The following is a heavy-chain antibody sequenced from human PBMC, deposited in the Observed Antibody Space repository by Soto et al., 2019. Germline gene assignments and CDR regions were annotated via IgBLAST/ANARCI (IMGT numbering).Heavy chain of an antibody. CDR2: IIPIFGTA. J-gene: IGHJ3*02. CDR1: GGTFSSYA. V-gene: IGHV1-69*13. Sequence: SVKVSCKASGGTFSSYAISWVRQAPGQGLEWMGGIIPIFGTANYAQKFQGRVTITADESTSTAYMELSSLRSEDTAVYYCARFHPGIEVAARRDAFDIWGQGTMVTVSS. CDR3: ARFHPGIEVAARRDAFDI. D-gene: IGHD6-19*01.